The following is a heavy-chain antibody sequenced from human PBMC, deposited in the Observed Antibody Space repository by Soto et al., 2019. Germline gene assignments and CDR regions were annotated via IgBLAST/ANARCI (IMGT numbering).Heavy chain of an antibody. Sequence: EVQLVESGGGLVQPGGSLRLSCAASGFTFSSYDMHWVRQATGKGLEWVSAIGTAGDTYYPGSVKGRFTISRENANNSLYLQMNSLRAGDTAVYYCARQKRMVRGVIITPDAFDIWGQGTMVTVSS. D-gene: IGHD3-10*01. V-gene: IGHV3-13*01. CDR2: IGTAGDT. CDR1: GFTFSSYD. CDR3: ARQKRMVRGVIITPDAFDI. J-gene: IGHJ3*02.